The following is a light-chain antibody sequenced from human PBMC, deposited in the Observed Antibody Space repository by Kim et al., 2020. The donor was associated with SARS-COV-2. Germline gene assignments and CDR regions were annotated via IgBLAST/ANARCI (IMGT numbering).Light chain of an antibody. CDR1: NIGSKS. Sequence: SYELTQPPSVSVAPGKTARITCGGNNIGSKSVHWYQQKPGQAPVLVIYYDSDRPSGIPERFSGSNSGNTATLTISRVEAGDEADYYCQAWDSSSDRVFGGGTQLTVL. CDR3: QAWDSSSDRV. CDR2: YDS. V-gene: IGLV3-21*04. J-gene: IGLJ3*02.